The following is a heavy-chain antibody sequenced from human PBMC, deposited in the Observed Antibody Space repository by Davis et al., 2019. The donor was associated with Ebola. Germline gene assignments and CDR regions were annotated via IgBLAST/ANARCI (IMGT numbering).Heavy chain of an antibody. D-gene: IGHD1-1*01. Sequence: ASVKVSCKASGYTFTSYAMHWVRQAPGQRLEWMGWINAGNGNTKYSQKFQGRVTITRDTSASTAYMEVGILRSDDTAVYYCARAQFPTTSDHWGQGTLVTVSS. CDR1: GYTFTSYA. J-gene: IGHJ4*02. V-gene: IGHV1-3*01. CDR3: ARAQFPTTSDH. CDR2: INAGNGNT.